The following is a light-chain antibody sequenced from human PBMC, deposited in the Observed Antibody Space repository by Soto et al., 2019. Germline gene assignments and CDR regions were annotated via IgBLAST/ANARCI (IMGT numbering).Light chain of an antibody. V-gene: IGKV3-15*01. J-gene: IGKJ4*01. CDR1: HRVNTY. CDR2: DAS. Sequence: EILMTQSPATLSVSPGERATLSCRASHRVNTYLAWYQQRPGQAPRLLIYDASTRATGIPARFSGSGSGTEFTLTISSLQSEDFAVYYCQQYKNWPLTFGGGTKVEI. CDR3: QQYKNWPLT.